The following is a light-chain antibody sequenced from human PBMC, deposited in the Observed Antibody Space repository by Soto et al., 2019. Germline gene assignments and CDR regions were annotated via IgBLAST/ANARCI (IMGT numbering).Light chain of an antibody. J-gene: IGKJ5*01. CDR3: QHYYNLPIT. Sequence: DIQMTQSPSSLSASVGDRVTITCQATEDINNYLNWYQQKPGKAPKLLIYDASNLEAGVPSRFRGSGSGTDFTFTISSLQPEDIATYYCQHYYNLPITFGQGTRLEIK. V-gene: IGKV1-33*01. CDR1: EDINNY. CDR2: DAS.